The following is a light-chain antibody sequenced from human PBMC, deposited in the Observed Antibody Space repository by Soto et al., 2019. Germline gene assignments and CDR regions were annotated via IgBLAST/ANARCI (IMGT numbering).Light chain of an antibody. CDR3: QQYTGPPTT. CDR2: DAS. J-gene: IGKJ5*01. CDR1: QRISGY. Sequence: EIVLTQSPATLSLSPGERATLSCRASQRISGYLAWYQQKPGQAPRLLIYDASNRATGIPVRFSGGGSGTDFTLTITRLEPEDSAVYFCQQYTGPPTTFGQGTRLEIK. V-gene: IGKV3-11*01.